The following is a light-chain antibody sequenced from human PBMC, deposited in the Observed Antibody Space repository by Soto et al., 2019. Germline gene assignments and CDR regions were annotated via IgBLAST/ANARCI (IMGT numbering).Light chain of an antibody. CDR1: QSVSSSY. CDR2: CAS. J-gene: IGKJ3*01. Sequence: EIVLTQSPGTLSLSPGERATLSCRASQSVSSSYLAWYQQKPGQAPRLLIYCASIRATGIPDRFSGSGSGTDFTLTISRLEPEDFAVYYCQHGSTFGPGTKVDIK. CDR3: QHGST. V-gene: IGKV3-20*01.